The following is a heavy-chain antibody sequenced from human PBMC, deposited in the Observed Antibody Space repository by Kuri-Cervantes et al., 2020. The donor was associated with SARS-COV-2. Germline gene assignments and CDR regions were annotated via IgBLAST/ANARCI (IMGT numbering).Heavy chain of an antibody. V-gene: IGHV4-59*01. CDR3: ARKFRYCSITSCYMYYYYGMDV. CDR1: GGSISGYF. CDR2: IYNSGST. J-gene: IGHJ6*02. Sequence: SETLSLTCTVSGGSISGYFWSWIRQPPGKGLEWIGYIYNSGSTNYNPSLKSRATISVDTSKNQFSLKLSSVTAADTAVYYCARKFRYCSITSCYMYYYYGMDVWGQGTTVTVSS. D-gene: IGHD2-2*02.